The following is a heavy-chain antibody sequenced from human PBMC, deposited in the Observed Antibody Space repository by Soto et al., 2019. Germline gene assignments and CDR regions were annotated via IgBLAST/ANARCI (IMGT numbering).Heavy chain of an antibody. D-gene: IGHD6-19*01. CDR1: GDSISSSKW. V-gene: IGHV4-4*02. CDR2: IFHSGDT. Sequence: QVQLQESGPGLVKPSGTLSLTCAVSGDSISSSKWWTWVRQPPGKGLEWIGDIFHSGDTNYNPSLKSRVFISMDKPQNQFSLKLSSVTSADTAVYYCAYSTGWYRHDIWGQGTLVTVSS. J-gene: IGHJ3*02. CDR3: AYSTGWYRHDI.